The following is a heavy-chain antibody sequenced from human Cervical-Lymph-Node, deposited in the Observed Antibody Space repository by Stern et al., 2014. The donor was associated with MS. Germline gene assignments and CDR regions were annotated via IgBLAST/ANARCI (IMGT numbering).Heavy chain of an antibody. D-gene: IGHD3-3*01. Sequence: VQLVQSGAEVKKPGASVKVSCKTSGYIFTGYYIHWVRQAPGQGLEWMAWINPNTGGTKDAQKFQGRVTMSRDTSISTAYVELSSLTSDDTAVYYCVRDQRGITIFGVVTDYYYLGMDVWGQGTTVTVSS. CDR1: GYIFTGYY. V-gene: IGHV1-2*02. J-gene: IGHJ6*02. CDR2: INPNTGGT. CDR3: VRDQRGITIFGVVTDYYYLGMDV.